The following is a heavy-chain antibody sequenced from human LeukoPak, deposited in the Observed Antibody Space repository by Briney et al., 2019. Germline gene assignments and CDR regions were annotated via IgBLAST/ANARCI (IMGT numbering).Heavy chain of an antibody. CDR3: AKGVDTAMVTLFDY. V-gene: IGHV3-23*01. Sequence: GGSLRLSCAASGFTFITYAMSWVRQAPGKGLEWVSAISGSGGSTYYADSVKGRFTISRDNSKNTLYLQMNSLRAEDTAVYYCAKGVDTAMVTLFDYWGQGTLVTVSS. CDR2: ISGSGGST. CDR1: GFTFITYA. J-gene: IGHJ4*02. D-gene: IGHD5-18*01.